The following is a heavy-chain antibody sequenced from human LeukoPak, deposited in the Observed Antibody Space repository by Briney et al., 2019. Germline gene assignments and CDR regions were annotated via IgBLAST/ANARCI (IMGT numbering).Heavy chain of an antibody. Sequence: ASVKVSYKASGGTFSSYAISWVRQAPGQGLEWMGGIIPIFGTANYAQKFQGRVTITADESTSTAYMELSSLRSEDTAVYYCARGSEGYYYGSGSNYWGQGTLVTVSS. J-gene: IGHJ4*02. V-gene: IGHV1-69*13. D-gene: IGHD3-10*01. CDR3: ARGSEGYYYGSGSNY. CDR1: GGTFSSYA. CDR2: IIPIFGTA.